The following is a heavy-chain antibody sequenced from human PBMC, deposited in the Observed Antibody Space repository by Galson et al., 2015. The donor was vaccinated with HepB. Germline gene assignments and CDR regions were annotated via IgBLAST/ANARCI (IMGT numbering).Heavy chain of an antibody. D-gene: IGHD3-22*01. CDR3: ARAVGRDPHYYDSSGQDP. V-gene: IGHV1-69*04. CDR2: IIPILGIA. Sequence: SVKVSCKASGGTFSSYAISWVRQAPGQGLEWMGRIIPILGIANYAQKFQGRVTITADKSTSTAYMELSSLRSEDTAVYYCARAVGRDPHYYDSSGQDPGGQGTLVTVSS. CDR1: GGTFSSYA. J-gene: IGHJ5*02.